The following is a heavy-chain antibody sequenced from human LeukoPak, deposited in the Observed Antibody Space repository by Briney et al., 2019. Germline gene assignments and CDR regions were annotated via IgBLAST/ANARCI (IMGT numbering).Heavy chain of an antibody. Sequence: SETLSLTCAVYGGSFSGYYWSWIRQPPGKGLEWIGEINHSGSTNYNPSLKSRVTISVDTSKNQFSLELSSVTAADTAVYYCATEGIVGATRGAVAFDIWGQGTMVTVSS. CDR2: INHSGST. J-gene: IGHJ3*02. CDR3: ATEGIVGATRGAVAFDI. V-gene: IGHV4-34*01. D-gene: IGHD1-26*01. CDR1: GGSFSGYY.